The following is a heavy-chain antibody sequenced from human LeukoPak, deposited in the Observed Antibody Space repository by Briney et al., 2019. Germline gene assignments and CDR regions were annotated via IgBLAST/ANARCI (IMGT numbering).Heavy chain of an antibody. CDR3: AKDVWWSVS. D-gene: IGHD2-8*02. CDR2: ISADAVDT. V-gene: IGHV3-23*01. Sequence: GGSQRLSCVASGFTFSNHAMTWVRQAPGKGLEWVSAISADAVDTFYAPSVKGRFTISRDNSKNTMYLQINSLRAEDTDIYYCAKDVWWSVSWGQGTLVTVSS. J-gene: IGHJ5*02. CDR1: GFTFSNHA.